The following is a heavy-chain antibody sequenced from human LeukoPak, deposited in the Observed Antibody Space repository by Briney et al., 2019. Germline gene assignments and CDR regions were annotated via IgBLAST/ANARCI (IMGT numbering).Heavy chain of an antibody. CDR3: AKGQVSVGASLRFDY. D-gene: IGHD1-26*01. CDR2: ISGNGGDT. Sequence: GGSLRLSCAASGFTFSKGLEWISAISGNGGDTYYADSVKGRFTISRDNSKNTLYLQMNSLRAEDTAVYHCAKGQVSVGASLRFDYWGQGTLVTVSS. J-gene: IGHJ4*02. V-gene: IGHV3-23*01. CDR1: GFTFS.